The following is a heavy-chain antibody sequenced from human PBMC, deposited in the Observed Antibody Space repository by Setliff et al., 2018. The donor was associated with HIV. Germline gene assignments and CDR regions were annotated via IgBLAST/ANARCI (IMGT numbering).Heavy chain of an antibody. V-gene: IGHV4-39*07. CDR2: IFYSETVYYGGRT. Sequence: PSETLSLTCTVSGGSIRTGAYYWGWIRQPPGKGLEWIGSIFYSETVYYGGRTYYSPSLKSRVTISIDTSKNQFFLKLTSLSAAATAVYYCARDRIEVVVDGPHDVFDVWGRGTTVTVSS. D-gene: IGHD2-15*01. J-gene: IGHJ3*01. CDR3: ARDRIEVVVDGPHDVFDV. CDR1: GGSIRTGAYY.